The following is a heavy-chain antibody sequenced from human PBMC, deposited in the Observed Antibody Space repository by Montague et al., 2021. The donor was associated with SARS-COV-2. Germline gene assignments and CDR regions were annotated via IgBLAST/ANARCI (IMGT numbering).Heavy chain of an antibody. CDR3: ARKMDSSFDV. Sequence: CAISGDSVCLGARLPSDRLYSHWLRQSPSRGLDWLASTYYRSKWYNDSAPSVSGRATVKPDTSRNQFSLHLDSVTPEDTALYFCARKMDSSFDVWGKGTMVIVSS. J-gene: IGHJ3*01. D-gene: IGHD2-2*03. V-gene: IGHV6-1*01. CDR2: TYYRSKWYN. CDR1: GDSVCLGARLPSDRLY.